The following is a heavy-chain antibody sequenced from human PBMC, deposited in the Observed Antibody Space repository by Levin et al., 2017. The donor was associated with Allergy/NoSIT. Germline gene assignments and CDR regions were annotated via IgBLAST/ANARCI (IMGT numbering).Heavy chain of an antibody. CDR2: IIPIFGTA. V-gene: IGHV1-69*01. Sequence: KISCKASGGTFSSYAISWVRQAPGQGLEWMGGIIPIFGTANYAQKFQGRVTITADESTSTAYMELSSLRSEDTAVYYCARDEGYCSGGSCYPLWDWSHWFDPWGQGTLVTVSS. D-gene: IGHD2-15*01. CDR3: ARDEGYCSGGSCYPLWDWSHWFDP. CDR1: GGTFSSYA. J-gene: IGHJ5*02.